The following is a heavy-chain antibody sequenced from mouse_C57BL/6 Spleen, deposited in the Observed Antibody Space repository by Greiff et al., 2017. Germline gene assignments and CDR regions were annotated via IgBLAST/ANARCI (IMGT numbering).Heavy chain of an antibody. J-gene: IGHJ4*01. CDR3: ARRVQLRPHYYAMDY. D-gene: IGHD3-2*02. CDR2: ISYDGSN. V-gene: IGHV3-6*01. CDR1: GYSITSGYY. Sequence: EVKLMESGPGLVKPSQSLSLTCSVTGYSITSGYYWNWIRQFPGNKLEWMGYISYDGSNNYNPSLKNRISITRDTSKNQFFLKLNSVTTEDTATYYCARRVQLRPHYYAMDYWGQGTSVTVSS.